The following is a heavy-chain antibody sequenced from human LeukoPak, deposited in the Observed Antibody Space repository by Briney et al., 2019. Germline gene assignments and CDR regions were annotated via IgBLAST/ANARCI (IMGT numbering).Heavy chain of an antibody. CDR3: AREHLTTVTTATLDY. CDR2: IKQDGSEK. Sequence: GGSLRLSCAASGFTFRSYWMSWVPQAPGKGLEWVANIKQDGSEKYYVDSVKGRFTISRDNAKNSLYLQMNSLRAEDTAVYYCAREHLTTVTTATLDYWGQGTLVTVSS. CDR1: GFTFRSYW. V-gene: IGHV3-7*01. D-gene: IGHD4-17*01. J-gene: IGHJ4*02.